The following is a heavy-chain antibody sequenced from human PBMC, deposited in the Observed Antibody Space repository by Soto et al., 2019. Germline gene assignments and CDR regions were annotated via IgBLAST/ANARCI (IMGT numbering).Heavy chain of an antibody. CDR2: ILPDSGAT. CDR1: GYTFTGYY. CDR3: ARRDPIWIFAVKNWLKC. Sequence: APPGKVSCKASGYTFTGYYIHWVRQAPGQGLEWMGRILPDSGATNYTQKFQGRVTMTSETSTTTAFLELSRLRSDDTAAYSCARRDPIWIFAVKNWLKCWGQRHLVTFSS. D-gene: IGHD3-3*02. V-gene: IGHV1-2*06. J-gene: IGHJ4*02.